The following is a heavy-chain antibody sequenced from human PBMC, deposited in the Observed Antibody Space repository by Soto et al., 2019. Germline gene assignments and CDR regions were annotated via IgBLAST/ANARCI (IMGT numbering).Heavy chain of an antibody. J-gene: IGHJ6*03. D-gene: IGHD3-10*01. CDR3: GRRVRGDAFYYYYYMDV. V-gene: IGHV1-8*01. CDR1: GYTFTSYD. CDR2: MNPNSGNT. Sequence: GASVKVSCKASGYTFTSYDINWVRQATGQGLEWMGWMNPNSGNTGYAQKFQGRVTMTRNTSISTAYMELSSLRSEDTAVYYCGRRVRGDAFYYYYYMDVWGKGTTVTVSS.